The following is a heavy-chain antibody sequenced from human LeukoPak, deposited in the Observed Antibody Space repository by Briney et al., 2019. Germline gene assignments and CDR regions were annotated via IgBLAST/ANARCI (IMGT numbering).Heavy chain of an antibody. CDR3: ARDHKWVVAAHDY. J-gene: IGHJ4*02. CDR1: GYTFTGYY. CDR2: INPNSGGT. V-gene: IGHV1-2*06. Sequence: ASVKVSCKASGYTFTGYYMHWVRQAPGQGPEWMGRINPNSGGTNYAQKLQGRVTMTTDTSTSTAYMELRSLRSDDTAVYYCARDHKWVVAAHDYWGQGTLVTVSS. D-gene: IGHD2-15*01.